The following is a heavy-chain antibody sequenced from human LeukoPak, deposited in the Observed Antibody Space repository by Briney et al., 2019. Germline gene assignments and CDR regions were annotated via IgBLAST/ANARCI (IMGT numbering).Heavy chain of an antibody. D-gene: IGHD2-15*01. CDR3: AKYCSGVGCYSGLDY. V-gene: IGHV3-23*01. CDR1: GFTFSNYF. J-gene: IGHJ4*02. CDR2: MTGSGGTT. Sequence: GGSLRLSCAASGFTFSNYFMSWVRQPPGKGLEWVSTMTGSGGTTYYADSMKGRFTISRDNSKNTLYLHMNSLRAEDTAIYYCAKYCSGVGCYSGLDYWGQGALVTVSS.